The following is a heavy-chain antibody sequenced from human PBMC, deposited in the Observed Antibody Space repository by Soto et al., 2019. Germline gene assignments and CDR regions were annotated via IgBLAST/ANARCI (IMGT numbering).Heavy chain of an antibody. Sequence: QVRLQESGPGLVKPSQTLSLSCTVSGGSISSGAYYWSWIRQHPGKGLEWIGYIYYSGTTYYNPSLKSRVTMSVDTSKNQFSLKLSSVTAADTAVYYCARGPDNDTDDAFDIWGQGTMVTVSS. J-gene: IGHJ3*02. CDR1: GGSISSGAYY. D-gene: IGHD3-22*01. CDR3: ARGPDNDTDDAFDI. CDR2: IYYSGTT. V-gene: IGHV4-31*03.